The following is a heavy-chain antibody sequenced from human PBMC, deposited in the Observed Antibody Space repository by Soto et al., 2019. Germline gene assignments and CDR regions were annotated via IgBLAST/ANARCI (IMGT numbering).Heavy chain of an antibody. CDR2: INHSGST. V-gene: IGHV4-34*01. CDR3: XXXXXXHGMADV. Sequence: QVQLQQWGAGLLKPSETLSLTCAVYGGSFSGYYWSWIRQPPGKGLEWIGEINHSGSTNYNPSLKXXXXXXXXXXXXXXXXXXXXXXXXXXXXXXXXXXXXXHGMADVWGKGTTVTVSS. J-gene: IGHJ6*04. CDR1: GGSFSGYY.